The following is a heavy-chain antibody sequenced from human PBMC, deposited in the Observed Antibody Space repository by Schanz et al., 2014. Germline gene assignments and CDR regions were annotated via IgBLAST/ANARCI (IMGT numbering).Heavy chain of an antibody. CDR2: VSPVSGGT. Sequence: QVQLVESGAEVKKPGASVKVSCQASGRPLSAYHIHWARQAPGQGLQWMGWVSPVSGGTNYAQRLQGRVTLTTDTSTSTAYMELSSLRSDDTAVYYCARELRLEYYFDYWGQGTQVTVSS. V-gene: IGHV1-2*02. D-gene: IGHD4-17*01. CDR3: ARELRLEYYFDY. J-gene: IGHJ4*02. CDR1: GRPLSAYH.